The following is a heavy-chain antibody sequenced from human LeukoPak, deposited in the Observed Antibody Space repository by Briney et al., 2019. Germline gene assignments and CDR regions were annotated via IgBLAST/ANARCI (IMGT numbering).Heavy chain of an antibody. V-gene: IGHV4-59*01. CDR1: GGSISSYY. D-gene: IGHD3-10*01. CDR2: IYYSGST. J-gene: IGHJ3*02. CDR3: ASAYGLGSYAFDI. Sequence: PSETLSLTCTVSGGSISSYYWSWIRQPPGKGLEWIGYIYYSGSTNYNPSLKSRVTISVDTSKNQFSLKLSSVTAADTAVYYCASAYGLGSYAFDIWGQGTMVTVSS.